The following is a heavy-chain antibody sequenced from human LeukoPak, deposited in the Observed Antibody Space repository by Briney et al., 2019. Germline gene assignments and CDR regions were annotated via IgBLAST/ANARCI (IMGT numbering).Heavy chain of an antibody. CDR3: ARHWEL. CDR1: GFSVSSHY. J-gene: IGHJ4*02. Sequence: GGSLRLSCAASGFSVSSHYMSWVRQAPGKGLEWVALIYSDETTYYADSVKARFTISRDNSKSTLYLKMNSLRAGDTAVYYCARHWELRGQGTLVTVSS. D-gene: IGHD1-26*01. V-gene: IGHV3-66*04. CDR2: IYSDETT.